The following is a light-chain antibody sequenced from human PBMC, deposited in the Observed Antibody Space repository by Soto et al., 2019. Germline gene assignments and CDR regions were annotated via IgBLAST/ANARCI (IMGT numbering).Light chain of an antibody. CDR2: GAS. Sequence: EIVLTQSPGTLSLSPGESATLSCRASQSVSTSYLAWYQHKPGQTPRLLIYGASSRAAGIPDRFSGSGAGTSCTLPISRLEPEEFAVYYWQQYGNSPRTFCEGTKVE. V-gene: IGKV3-20*01. CDR3: QQYGNSPRT. CDR1: QSVSTSY. J-gene: IGKJ1*01.